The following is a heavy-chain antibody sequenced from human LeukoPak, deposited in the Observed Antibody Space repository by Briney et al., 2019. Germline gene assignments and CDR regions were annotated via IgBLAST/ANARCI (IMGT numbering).Heavy chain of an antibody. CDR2: ISRSGSTM. V-gene: IGHV3-48*01. D-gene: IGHD5-12*01. Sequence: TGGSLRLSCAASGFTLSTYAMNWVRQALGKRLGCVSYISRSGSTMYYADSVKGRFTISRDNAKNSLYLQMNSLRAEDTAVYFCAKDLYTTIQGFDHWGQGTLVTVSS. CDR3: AKDLYTTIQGFDH. CDR1: GFTLSTYA. J-gene: IGHJ4*02.